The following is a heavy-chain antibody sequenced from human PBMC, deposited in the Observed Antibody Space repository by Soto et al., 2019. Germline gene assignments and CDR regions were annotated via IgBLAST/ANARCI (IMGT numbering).Heavy chain of an antibody. V-gene: IGHV4-34*01. CDR3: SRALRWGPAYCGGDCYHDAFDI. CDR2: INHSGST. J-gene: IGHJ3*02. D-gene: IGHD2-21*02. Sequence: QVQLQQWGAGLLKPSETLSLTCAVYGGSFSGYYWSWIRQPPGKGLEWIGEINHSGSTNYNPSLKSRVTISVDTSKKQFSLKLSSVTAADTAVYYCSRALRWGPAYCGGDCYHDAFDIWGQGTMVTVSS. CDR1: GGSFSGYY.